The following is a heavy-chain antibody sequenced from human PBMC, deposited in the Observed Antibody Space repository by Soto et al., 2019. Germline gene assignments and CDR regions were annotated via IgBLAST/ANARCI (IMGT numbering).Heavy chain of an antibody. D-gene: IGHD6-13*01. V-gene: IGHV4-4*02. CDR1: GCSIRSSNG. CDR3: ASWCAAAGEGFDY. Sequence: PSGTLSLTRAVSGCSIRSSNGGSSVRKPPGKGLEWIGEIYHSGSTNYNPSLKSRVTISVDKSKNQFFLKLSSVTAADTAVYYCASWCAAAGEGFDYWGQGTLVTVSS. CDR2: IYHSGST. J-gene: IGHJ4*02.